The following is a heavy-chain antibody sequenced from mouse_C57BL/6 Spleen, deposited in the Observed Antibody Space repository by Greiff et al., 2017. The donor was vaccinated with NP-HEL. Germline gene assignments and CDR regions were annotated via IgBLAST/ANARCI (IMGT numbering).Heavy chain of an antibody. Sequence: DVQLQESGPGMVKPSQSLSLTCTVTGYSITSGYDWHWSRHVPGNKREWMGDISYSGSTNYNPSLKSRISITHDTSKNHFFLKLKSVTTEDTATYYCERGDLFYAMDYWGQGTSVTVSS. CDR2: ISYSGST. CDR1: GYSITSGYD. V-gene: IGHV3-1*01. CDR3: ERGDLFYAMDY. J-gene: IGHJ4*01.